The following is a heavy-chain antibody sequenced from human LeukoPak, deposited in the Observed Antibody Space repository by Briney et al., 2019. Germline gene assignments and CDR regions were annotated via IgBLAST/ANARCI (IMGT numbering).Heavy chain of an antibody. CDR1: GGSISSYD. CDR3: ARDRDYGHWFDP. CDR2: IYYSGST. D-gene: IGHD4-17*01. V-gene: IGHV4-59*01. J-gene: IGHJ5*02. Sequence: SETLSLTCTVSGGSISSYDWSWIRQPPGKGLEWIGYIYYSGSTNYNPSLKSRVTISVDTSKNQFSLKLSSVTAADTAVYYCARDRDYGHWFDPWGQGTLVTVSS.